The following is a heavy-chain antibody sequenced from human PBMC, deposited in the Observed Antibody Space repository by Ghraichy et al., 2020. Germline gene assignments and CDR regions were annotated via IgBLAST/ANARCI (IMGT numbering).Heavy chain of an antibody. Sequence: GGSLRLSCRTSGFTFGDYGVSWVRQAPGRGLEWVVGMRNKFYGGTTEYAASVKGRFSISSDDSKSIAYLQMNRLKTEDTAVYYCTRDGGTAYCGGDCYADFWGQGTLVTVSS. J-gene: IGHJ4*02. CDR3: TRDGGTAYCGGDCYADF. D-gene: IGHD2-21*02. V-gene: IGHV3-49*04. CDR2: MRNKFYGGTT. CDR1: GFTFGDYG.